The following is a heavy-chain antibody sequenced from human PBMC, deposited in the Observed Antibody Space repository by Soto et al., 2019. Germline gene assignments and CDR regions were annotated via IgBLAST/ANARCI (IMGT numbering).Heavy chain of an antibody. D-gene: IGHD3-16*01. CDR3: ARGLGPM. CDR2: INHSGST. CDR1: GGSFSGYY. Sequence: QVQLQQWGAGLLKPSETLSLTCAVYGGSFSGYYWSWIRQPPGKGLEWIGEINHSGSTNYNPSLKXRXIISVDTSKNQFSLKLSSVTAADTAVYYCARGLGPMWGQGTLVTVSS. V-gene: IGHV4-34*01. J-gene: IGHJ4*02.